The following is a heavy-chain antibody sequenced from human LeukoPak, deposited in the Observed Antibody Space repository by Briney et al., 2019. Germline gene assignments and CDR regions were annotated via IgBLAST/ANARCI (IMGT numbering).Heavy chain of an antibody. Sequence: GESLKISCKGSGYSFTSYWIGWVRQMPGKGLEWMGIIYPGDSDTRYSPSFQGQVTISADKSISAAYLQWSSLKASDTAMYYCARWEHDYGDYESPNWFDPWGQGTLVTVSS. CDR3: ARWEHDYGDYESPNWFDP. J-gene: IGHJ5*02. V-gene: IGHV5-51*01. CDR1: GYSFTSYW. CDR2: IYPGDSDT. D-gene: IGHD4-17*01.